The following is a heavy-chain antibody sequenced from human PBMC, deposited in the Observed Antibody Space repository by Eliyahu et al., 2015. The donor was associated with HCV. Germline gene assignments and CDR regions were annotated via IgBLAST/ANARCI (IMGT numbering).Heavy chain of an antibody. CDR2: ISSGSAEK. Sequence: QAPGKGLEWVSYISSGSAEKYYADSVKGRFSISRDNAKNSLYLQINSLRAEDTAVYYCTRHGINYDTDYWGQGTLVTVSS. V-gene: IGHV3-21*01. J-gene: IGHJ4*02. CDR3: TRHGINYDTDY. D-gene: IGHD3-22*01.